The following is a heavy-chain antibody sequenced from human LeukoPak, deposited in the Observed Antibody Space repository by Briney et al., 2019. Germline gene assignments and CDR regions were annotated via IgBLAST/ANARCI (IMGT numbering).Heavy chain of an antibody. V-gene: IGHV4-39*01. J-gene: IGHJ5*02. CDR2: IYYSGCT. CDR3: ARQSWVPRDGGNWFDP. CDR1: GGSISSSSYY. D-gene: IGHD1-26*01. Sequence: ETLSLTCTVSGGSISSSSYYWGWIRQPPGKGLEWIGSIYYSGCTYYNPSLKSRVTISVDTSKNQFSLKLSSVTAADTAVYYCARQSWVPRDGGNWFDPWGQGTLVTVSS.